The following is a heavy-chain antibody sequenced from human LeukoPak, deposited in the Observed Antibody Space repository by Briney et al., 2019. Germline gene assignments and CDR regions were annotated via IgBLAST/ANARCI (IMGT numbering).Heavy chain of an antibody. Sequence: GGSLRLSCAASGFTFSSYAMSWVRQAPGKGLEWVSTISGSGDGTYYADSVKGRFTISRDNSKNTLHLQMNSLRAEDTAVYSCAKGRSGVSSAVINYWGQGTLVTVSS. CDR1: GFTFSSYA. CDR2: ISGSGDGT. D-gene: IGHD2-8*01. CDR3: AKGRSGVSSAVINY. V-gene: IGHV3-23*01. J-gene: IGHJ4*02.